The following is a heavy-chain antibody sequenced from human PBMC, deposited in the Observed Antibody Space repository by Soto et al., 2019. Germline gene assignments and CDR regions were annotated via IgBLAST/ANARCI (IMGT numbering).Heavy chain of an antibody. J-gene: IGHJ6*02. CDR3: AIKLVRGYYYYGMDV. Sequence: QVQLVQSGAEVKKPGASVKVSCKASGYTFTSYGISWVRQAPGQGLEWMGGIIPIFGTANYAQKFQGRVTITADESTSTAYMELSSLRSEDTAVYYCAIKLVRGYYYYGMDVWGQGTTVTVSS. CDR2: IIPIFGTA. D-gene: IGHD6-13*01. CDR1: GYTFTSYG. V-gene: IGHV1-69*13.